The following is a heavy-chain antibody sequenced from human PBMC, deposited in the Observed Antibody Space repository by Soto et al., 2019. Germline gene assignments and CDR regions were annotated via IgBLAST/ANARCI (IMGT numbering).Heavy chain of an antibody. D-gene: IGHD3-22*01. CDR3: VKDSAYYYDRATFDP. CDR2: ISSNGGST. V-gene: IGHV3-64D*06. Sequence: GGPLILSWSASGFTFSSYAMHWVRPAPGKGLEYVSAISSNGGSTYYADSVKGRFTISRDNSKNTLYLQMSSLRAEDTAVYYCVKDSAYYYDRATFDPWGQGTLVTSPQ. CDR1: GFTFSSYA. J-gene: IGHJ5*02.